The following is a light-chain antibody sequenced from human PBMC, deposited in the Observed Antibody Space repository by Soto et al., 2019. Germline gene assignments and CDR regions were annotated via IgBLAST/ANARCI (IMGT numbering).Light chain of an antibody. J-gene: IGLJ3*02. V-gene: IGLV2-23*02. CDR3: CSYGGSSPWV. Sequence: QSALTQPASVSGSPGQSITISCTGTRSDVGGYNHVSWYQQHPGKAPKLMIYDVNKRPSGVSNHFSGSKSGNTASLTISGPQGEDGADYYFCSYGGSSPWVVGGGTKLTVL. CDR1: RSDVGGYNH. CDR2: DVN.